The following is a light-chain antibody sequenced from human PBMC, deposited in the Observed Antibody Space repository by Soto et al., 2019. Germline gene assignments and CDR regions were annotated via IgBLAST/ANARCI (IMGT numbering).Light chain of an antibody. CDR3: QQYSRNPLT. CDR2: KAS. CDR1: QSVSSW. J-gene: IGKJ4*01. Sequence: DIQMTQSPSTLSASVGDRVTITCRASQSVSSWLAWYQQKPGEVPKLLIYKASSLESGVPSRFSGSGSGTEFTLTISSLQPDDFVTYYCQQYSRNPLTFGVGTKVEIK. V-gene: IGKV1-5*03.